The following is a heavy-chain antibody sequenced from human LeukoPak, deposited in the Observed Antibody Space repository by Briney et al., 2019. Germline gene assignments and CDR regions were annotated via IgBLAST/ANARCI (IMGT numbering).Heavy chain of an antibody. J-gene: IGHJ4*02. CDR3: ARVAVAGTSFDY. CDR2: ISHSGST. D-gene: IGHD6-19*01. V-gene: IGHV4-34*01. Sequence: SETLSLTCAVSGGSFSGYYWNWIRQPPGKGLEWIGEISHSGSTNYNPSLKSRVTISVDTSKNQFSLKLSSVTAADTAVYYCARVAVAGTSFDYWGQGTLVTVSS. CDR1: GGSFSGYY.